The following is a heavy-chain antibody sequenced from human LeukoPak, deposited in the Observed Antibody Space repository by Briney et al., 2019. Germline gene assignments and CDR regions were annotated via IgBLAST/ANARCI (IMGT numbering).Heavy chain of an antibody. CDR3: ARDSGEYYFDY. CDR1: GFTVSSNY. V-gene: IGHV3-53*01. CDR2: IYSGGST. Sequence: GGSPRLSCAASGFTVSSNYMSWVRQAPGKGLEWVSVIYSGGSTYYADSVKGRFTTSRDNSKNTLYLQMHSLRAEDTAVYYCARDSGEYYFDYWGQGTLVTVSS. J-gene: IGHJ4*02.